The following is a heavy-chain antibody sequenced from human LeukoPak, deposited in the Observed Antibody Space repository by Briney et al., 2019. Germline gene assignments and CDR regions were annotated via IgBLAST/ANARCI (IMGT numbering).Heavy chain of an antibody. V-gene: IGHV3-30*18. D-gene: IGHD6-6*01. CDR3: AKAYNSSGEGVDY. CDR2: ISYDGSNK. CDR1: GFTFSSYG. Sequence: PGGSLRLSCAASGFTFSSYGMHWVRQAPGKGLEWVAVISYDGSNKYYADSVKGRFTISRDNSKNTLYLQMNSLRAEDTAVYYCAKAYNSSGEGVDYWGQGTLVTVSS. J-gene: IGHJ4*02.